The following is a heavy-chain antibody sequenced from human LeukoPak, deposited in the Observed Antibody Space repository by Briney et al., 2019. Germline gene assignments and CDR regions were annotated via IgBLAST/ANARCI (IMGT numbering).Heavy chain of an antibody. CDR1: GGTFSSYT. J-gene: IGHJ4*02. Sequence: SVKVSYKASGGTFSSYTISWVRQAPGQGLEWMGRIIPILGIANYAQKFQGRVTITADKSTSTAYMELSSLRSEDTAVYYCATYCSSTSCYDYWGQGTLVTVSS. D-gene: IGHD2-2*01. CDR3: ATYCSSTSCYDY. V-gene: IGHV1-69*02. CDR2: IIPILGIA.